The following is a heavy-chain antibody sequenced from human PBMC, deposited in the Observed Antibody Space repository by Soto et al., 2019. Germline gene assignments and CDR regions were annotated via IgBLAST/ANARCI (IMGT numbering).Heavy chain of an antibody. D-gene: IGHD2-21*01. V-gene: IGHV3-23*01. J-gene: IGHJ5*02. CDR3: AKDAVYNDGLWLMDS. Sequence: EVQLLESGGGLVQPGWSLRLSCAGSGFTISTYAMTWVRQAPGKGLECVSGVTGSGGQIHYADSVKGRFTISKDNSKNTLYLQMSSLRDEDTALYYCAKDAVYNDGLWLMDSWGQGTLVTVSS. CDR1: GFTISTYA. CDR2: VTGSGGQI.